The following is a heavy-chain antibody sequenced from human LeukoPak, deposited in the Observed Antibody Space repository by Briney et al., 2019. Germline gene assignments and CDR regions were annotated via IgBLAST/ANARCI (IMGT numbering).Heavy chain of an antibody. CDR1: GFTFSSYW. V-gene: IGHV3-74*01. CDR2: INSDGSST. Sequence: PGGSLRLSCAASGFTFSSYWMHWVRQAPGKGLVWVSRINSDGSSTSYADSVKGRFTISRDNAKNSLYLQMNSLRAEDTALYLCARGRYSSTWANFDYWGQGTLVTVSS. J-gene: IGHJ4*02. CDR3: ARGRYSSTWANFDY. D-gene: IGHD6-13*01.